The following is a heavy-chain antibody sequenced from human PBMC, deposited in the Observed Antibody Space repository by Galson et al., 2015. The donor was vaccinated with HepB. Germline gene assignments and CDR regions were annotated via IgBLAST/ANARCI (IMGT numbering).Heavy chain of an antibody. CDR2: IIPIFGTA. V-gene: IGHV1-69*06. J-gene: IGHJ3*02. CDR1: GGTFSSYA. CDR3: ARDLRVHDFWSDQIIGGAFDI. Sequence: SVKVSCKASGGTFSSYAISWVRQAPGQGLEWMGGIIPIFGTANYAQKFQGRVTITADKSTSTAYMELSSLRSEDTAVYYCARDLRVHDFWSDQIIGGAFDIWGQGTMVTVSS. D-gene: IGHD3-3*01.